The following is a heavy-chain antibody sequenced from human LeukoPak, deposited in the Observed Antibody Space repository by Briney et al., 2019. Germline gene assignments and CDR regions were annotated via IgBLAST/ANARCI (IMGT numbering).Heavy chain of an antibody. CDR3: ARGAVAVPAASAYYYYYMDV. Sequence: SETLSLTCTVSGGSISSGSYYWSWIRQPAGKGLEWIGRIYSSGSTNYNPSLKSRVTISVDTSKNQFSLKLSSVTAADTAVYYCARGAVAVPAASAYYYYYMDVWGKGTTVTVSS. V-gene: IGHV4-61*02. CDR2: IYSSGST. J-gene: IGHJ6*03. D-gene: IGHD2-2*01. CDR1: GGSISSGSYY.